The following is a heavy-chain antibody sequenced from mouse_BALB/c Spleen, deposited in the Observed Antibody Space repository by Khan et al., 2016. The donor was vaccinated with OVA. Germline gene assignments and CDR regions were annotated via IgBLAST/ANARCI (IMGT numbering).Heavy chain of an antibody. Sequence: VRRQQAGPDLVKPGASVKLSCKASGYSFTLYYMSWVKQSHGKSLEWIGRVNPNTDNINYNQEFKGKAILTVDKSSNTAYMELRSLTSEDSAVYFCARGYDFFASWGQGTLVTVSA. CDR2: VNPNTDNI. V-gene: IGHV1-26*01. J-gene: IGHJ3*01. CDR3: ARGYDFFAS. CDR1: GYSFTLYY. D-gene: IGHD2-14*01.